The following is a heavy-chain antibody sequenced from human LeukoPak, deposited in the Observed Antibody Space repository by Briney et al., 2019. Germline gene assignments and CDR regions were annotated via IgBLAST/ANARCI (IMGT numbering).Heavy chain of an antibody. V-gene: IGHV3-30*02. D-gene: IGHD4-17*01. CDR1: GFTFSKYG. CDR2: IRNDGRNK. J-gene: IGHJ4*02. CDR3: AKDLNYGDLLDY. Sequence: GGSLRLSCAASGFTFSKYGMYWVRQAPGKGLEWVAFIRNDGRNKYYTDSVKGRFTISRDNSKNTLYLQMNSLRAEDTAVYYCAKDLNYGDLLDYWGQGTPVTVSS.